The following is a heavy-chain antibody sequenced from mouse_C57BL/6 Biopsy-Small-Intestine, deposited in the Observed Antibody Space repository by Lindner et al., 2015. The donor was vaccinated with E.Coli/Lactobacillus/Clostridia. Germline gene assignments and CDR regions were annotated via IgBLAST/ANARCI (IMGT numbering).Heavy chain of an antibody. CDR3: ARAPYQLPYYYYYGMDA. CDR2: ISAYNGYT. CDR1: GYTFTSYG. D-gene: IGHD1-1*01. J-gene: IGHJ1*01. Sequence: SVKVSCKASGYTFTSYGISWVRQAPGQGLEWMGWISAYNGYTNYAQKLQGRVTVTTDTSTSTAYMELRSLRSDDTAVYYCARAPYQLPYYYYYGMDAWGQGTTVTVSS. V-gene: IGHV1-7*01.